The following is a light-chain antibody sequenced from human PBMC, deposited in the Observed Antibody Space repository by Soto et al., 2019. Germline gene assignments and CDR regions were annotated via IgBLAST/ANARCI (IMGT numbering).Light chain of an antibody. Sequence: QSALTQPPSASGTPGQRVTISCSGSSSNIGSYYVYWYQQLPGTAPKLLIYRNNQRPSGVPDRFSGSKSGTSASLAISGLRSEDEADYYCAAWDDSLSGVVFGGGTKVTVL. J-gene: IGLJ2*01. V-gene: IGLV1-47*01. CDR2: RNN. CDR1: SSNIGSYY. CDR3: AAWDDSLSGVV.